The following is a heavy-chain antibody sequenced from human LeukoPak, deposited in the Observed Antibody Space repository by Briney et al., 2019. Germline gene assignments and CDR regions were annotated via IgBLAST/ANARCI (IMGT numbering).Heavy chain of an antibody. CDR3: ARGRITVTPPYYYYGMDV. CDR1: GGSFSGYY. V-gene: IGHV4-34*01. J-gene: IGHJ6*02. Sequence: SSETLSLTCAVYGGSFSGYYWSWMRQPPGKGLEWIGEINHSGSTNYNPSLKSRVTISVDTSKNQFSLKLSSVTAADTAVYYCARGRITVTPPYYYYGMDVWGQGTTVTVSS. CDR2: INHSGST. D-gene: IGHD4-17*01.